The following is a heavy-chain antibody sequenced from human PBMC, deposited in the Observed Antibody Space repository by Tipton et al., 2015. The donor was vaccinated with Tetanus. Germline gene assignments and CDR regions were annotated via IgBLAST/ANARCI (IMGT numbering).Heavy chain of an antibody. CDR2: IYYSGST. J-gene: IGHJ6*02. V-gene: IGHV4-39*07. CDR3: ARPNRGGVMDV. Sequence: TLSLTCTVSGGSISSSSYYWGWIRQPPGKGLGWIGSIYYSGSTNYNPSLKSRVTISVDPSKKRFSLRLSSVTAADTAVYYCARPNRGGVMDVWGQGTTVTVSS. D-gene: IGHD7-27*01. CDR1: GGSISSSSYY.